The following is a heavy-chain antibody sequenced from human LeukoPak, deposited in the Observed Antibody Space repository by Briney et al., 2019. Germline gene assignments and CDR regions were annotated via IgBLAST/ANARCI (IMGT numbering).Heavy chain of an antibody. V-gene: IGHV1-2*02. CDR1: GYTFTGYY. CDR3: ARSPRGGSSWYYYYYYYMDV. J-gene: IGHJ6*03. CDR2: INPNSGNT. D-gene: IGHD6-13*01. Sequence: AASVKVSCKASGYTFTGYYMHWVRQAPGQGLEWMGWINPNSGNTGYAQKFQGRVTMTMDPSISTAYMELRSLRSDDTAVYYCARSPRGGSSWYYYYYYYMDVWGKGTTVTVSS.